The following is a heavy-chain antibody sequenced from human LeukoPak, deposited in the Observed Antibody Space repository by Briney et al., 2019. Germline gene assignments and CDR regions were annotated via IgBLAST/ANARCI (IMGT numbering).Heavy chain of an antibody. D-gene: IGHD3-10*01. CDR1: GYTFTGYY. J-gene: IGHJ4*02. CDR2: INPNSGGT. CDR3: ARAAKGYYGSGSYYPIDY. V-gene: IGHV1-2*04. Sequence: ASVKVSCKASGYTFTGYYMHWVRQAPGQGLEWMGWINPNSGGTNYAQKFQGWVTMTRDTSISTAYMELSRLRSDDTAVYYCARAAKGYYGSGSYYPIDYWGQGTLVTVSS.